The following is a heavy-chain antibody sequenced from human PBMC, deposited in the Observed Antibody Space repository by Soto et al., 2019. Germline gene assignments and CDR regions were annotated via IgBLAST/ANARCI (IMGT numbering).Heavy chain of an antibody. CDR2: ISGNGGST. J-gene: IGHJ4*02. CDR3: AKRPASIITFDY. CDR1: GFTFSNYA. Sequence: EVQLLDSGGGLVQPGGSLRLSCAASGFTFSNYAMSWVRQAPGKGLEWVSTISGNGGSTYYADSVKGRFTISRDNSKNMLFLQINCLRADDSAVYYCAKRPASIITFDYWGQGTPVTVSS. V-gene: IGHV3-23*01. D-gene: IGHD2-2*01.